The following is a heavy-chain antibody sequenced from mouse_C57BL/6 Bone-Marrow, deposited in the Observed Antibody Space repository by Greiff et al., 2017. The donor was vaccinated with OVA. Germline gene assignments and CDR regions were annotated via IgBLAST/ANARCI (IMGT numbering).Heavy chain of an antibody. J-gene: IGHJ4*01. CDR2: IYPRSGNT. CDR1: GYTFTSYG. CDR3: ARLRYCGSYDAMDY. V-gene: IGHV1-81*01. Sequence: VQLQQSGAELARPGASVKLSCKASGYTFTSYGISWVKQRTGQGLEWIGEIYPRSGNTYYNEKFKGKATLTADKSSSTAYMELRSLTSEDSAVYYCARLRYCGSYDAMDYWGQGTSVTVSS. D-gene: IGHD2-1*01.